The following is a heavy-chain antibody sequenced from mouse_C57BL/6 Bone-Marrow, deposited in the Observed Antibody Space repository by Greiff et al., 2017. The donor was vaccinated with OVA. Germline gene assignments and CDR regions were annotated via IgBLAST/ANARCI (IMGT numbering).Heavy chain of an antibody. CDR1: GYTFTDYN. Sequence: DVQLQESGPELVKPGASVKIPCKASGYTFTDYNMDWVKQSHGKSLEWIGDINPNNGGTIYNQKFKGKATLTVDKSSSTAYMELRSLTSEDTAVYYCARSRIYYYGSSVYAMDYWGQGTSVTVSS. CDR3: ARSRIYYYGSSVYAMDY. CDR2: INPNNGGT. V-gene: IGHV1-18*01. D-gene: IGHD1-1*01. J-gene: IGHJ4*01.